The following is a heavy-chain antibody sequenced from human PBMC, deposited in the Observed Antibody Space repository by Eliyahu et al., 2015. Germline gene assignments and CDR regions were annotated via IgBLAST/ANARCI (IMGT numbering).Heavy chain of an antibody. D-gene: IGHD3-3*01. J-gene: IGHJ6*04. CDR1: GFTFSDXG. V-gene: IGHV3-30*18. CDR3: AKGQGFGVAPMDV. CDR2: ISYDGSNK. Sequence: QVQLVESGGGVVQPGGSLRLSCAASGFTFSDXGIHXVRQAPGKGXEWVAVISYDGSNKYYADSMKGRFTISRDNSKNTLYLQMNSLRAEDTAVYYCAKGQGFGVAPMDVWGKGTTVTVSS.